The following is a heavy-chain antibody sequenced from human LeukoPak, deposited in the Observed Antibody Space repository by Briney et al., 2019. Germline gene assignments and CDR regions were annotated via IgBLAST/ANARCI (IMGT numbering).Heavy chain of an antibody. Sequence: GGSLRLSCVASGFTFSDFGMAWVRQAPGKGLVWVSGISGSGENTDYSDSAKGQFTISRDNSKNTLYLHMNRLRADDTAVYYCAKEFDCLDYWGQGTRVTVSS. CDR3: AKEFDCLDY. V-gene: IGHV3-23*01. D-gene: IGHD3-9*01. J-gene: IGHJ4*02. CDR1: GFTFSDFG. CDR2: ISGSGENT.